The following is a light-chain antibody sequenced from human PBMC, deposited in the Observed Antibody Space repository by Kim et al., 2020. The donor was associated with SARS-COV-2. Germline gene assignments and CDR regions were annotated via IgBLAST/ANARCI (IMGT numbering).Light chain of an antibody. Sequence: GQKDTIACAGSSSNIGNNYVSWYQHHPGTGPKLLIYDNNKRPSGSPDRFSGSKSGTSATLGITGLQTGDEADYYCVTWDGSLSSVLFGGGTQLTVL. CDR1: SSNIGNNY. J-gene: IGLJ2*01. CDR2: DNN. CDR3: VTWDGSLSSVL. V-gene: IGLV1-51*01.